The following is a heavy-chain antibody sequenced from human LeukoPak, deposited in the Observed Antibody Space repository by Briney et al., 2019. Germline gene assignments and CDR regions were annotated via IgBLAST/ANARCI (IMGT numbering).Heavy chain of an antibody. J-gene: IGHJ4*02. D-gene: IGHD3-16*01. Sequence: GGSLRLSCAASGFTFDDYAMHWVRQAPGKGLEWVSGISWNSGSIGYADSVKGRFTISRDNAKNSLYLQMNSLRAEDTALYYCAKDRSSGGAFDYWGQGTLATVSS. CDR1: GFTFDDYA. CDR2: ISWNSGSI. CDR3: AKDRSSGGAFDY. V-gene: IGHV3-9*01.